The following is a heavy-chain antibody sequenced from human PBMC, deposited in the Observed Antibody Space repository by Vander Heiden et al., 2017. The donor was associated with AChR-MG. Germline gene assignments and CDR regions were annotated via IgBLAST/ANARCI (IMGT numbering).Heavy chain of an antibody. CDR3: ARKTSVLTKWFDP. CDR1: GFSFSEYW. D-gene: IGHD3-16*01. J-gene: IGHJ5*02. Sequence: EVQLVESGGGLVQPGGFLRLSCSGAGFSFSEYWMGWVRQAPGKGLDWVANIDPNGSDKYYMGSVKGRFTISRENAKNSLYLQMNSLRAEDTAVYYCARKTSVLTKWFDPWGQGTLVTVSS. V-gene: IGHV3-7*01. CDR2: IDPNGSDK.